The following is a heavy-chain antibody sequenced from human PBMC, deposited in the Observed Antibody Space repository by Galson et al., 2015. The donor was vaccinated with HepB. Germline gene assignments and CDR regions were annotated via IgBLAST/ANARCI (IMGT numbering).Heavy chain of an antibody. V-gene: IGHV3-64D*06. Sequence: SLRLSCAASGFTFRSYAMHWVRQAPGKGLEYVSAISSNGGSTYYADSVKGRFTISRDNSKNTLYLQRSSLRAEDTDVYYCVKGPGAAPLRNWFDPWGQGTLVTVSS. CDR1: GFTFRSYA. CDR2: ISSNGGST. CDR3: VKGPGAAPLRNWFDP. D-gene: IGHD3-16*01. J-gene: IGHJ5*02.